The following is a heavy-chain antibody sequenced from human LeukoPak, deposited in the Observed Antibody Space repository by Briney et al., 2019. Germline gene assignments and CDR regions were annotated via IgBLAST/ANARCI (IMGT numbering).Heavy chain of an antibody. V-gene: IGHV2-70*12. CDR2: IDWDDDK. CDR3: AHCPQRAMVRVWFDP. J-gene: IGHJ5*02. CDR1: GFSLKTSGMS. D-gene: IGHD3-10*01. Sequence: SGPTLVKPTQTLTLTCTFSGFSLKTSGMSVNWIRQPPGKALEWLARIDWDDDKYYSTSLKTRLTISKDTSKNQVVLTMTNMDPVDTATYYCAHCPQRAMVRVWFDPWGQGTLVTVSS.